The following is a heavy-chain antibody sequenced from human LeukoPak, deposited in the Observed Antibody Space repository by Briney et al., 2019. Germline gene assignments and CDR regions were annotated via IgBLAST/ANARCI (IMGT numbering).Heavy chain of an antibody. CDR2: SNGGNGNT. CDR1: GYTFTTYV. J-gene: IGHJ6*04. Sequence: ASVKISCTASGYTFTTYVMHWVRQAPGQRLEWMGCSNGGNGNTKYSQKFQGRVTITRDTSASTAYMELSSLRSEDTAVYSCARDPLFCSGGSCIPYYYGLDVWGKGTTVTVSS. D-gene: IGHD2-15*01. V-gene: IGHV1-3*01. CDR3: ARDPLFCSGGSCIPYYYGLDV.